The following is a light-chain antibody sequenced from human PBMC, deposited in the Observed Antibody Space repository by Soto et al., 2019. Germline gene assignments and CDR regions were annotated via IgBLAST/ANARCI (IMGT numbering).Light chain of an antibody. Sequence: MQXTXXPXXXXXXXXNXXTSVCRASQGLSSYLAWYQQKPGKAPKLLIYAASNLQSGVPSRFSGSGSGTDFTLTISSLQPEDFATYFCLSGHSRPFGGGTKVDIK. CDR2: AAS. V-gene: IGKV1-12*02. J-gene: IGKJ4*01. CDR3: LSGHSRP. CDR1: QGLSSY.